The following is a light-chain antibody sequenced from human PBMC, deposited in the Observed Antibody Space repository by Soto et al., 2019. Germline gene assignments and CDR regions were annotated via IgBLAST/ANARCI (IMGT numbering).Light chain of an antibody. J-gene: IGKJ4*01. CDR2: AAS. V-gene: IGKV1-9*01. CDR3: QQLNSHPLT. CDR1: QGISSY. Sequence: DIQLAQSPSFLSASVGDRVTITCRASQGISSYLAWYQQKPGKAPKLLIYAASTLQSGVPSRFSGSGSGTEFTLTISSLQPEDFATYYCQQLNSHPLTFGGGTKVELK.